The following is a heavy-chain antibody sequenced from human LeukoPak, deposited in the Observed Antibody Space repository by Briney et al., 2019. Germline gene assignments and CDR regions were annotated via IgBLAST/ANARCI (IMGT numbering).Heavy chain of an antibody. J-gene: IGHJ3*02. D-gene: IGHD3-22*01. CDR1: GFTFSSHE. CDR2: ISASASSI. V-gene: IGHV3-48*03. Sequence: GGSLRLSCEASGFTFSSHEMIWVRQAPGKGLEWVSYISASASSIYYADSVKGRFTISRDNAENSVSLQMNSLRAEDTAVYYCASLDLGFGYSFHIWGQGTMVTVSS. CDR3: ASLDLGFGYSFHI.